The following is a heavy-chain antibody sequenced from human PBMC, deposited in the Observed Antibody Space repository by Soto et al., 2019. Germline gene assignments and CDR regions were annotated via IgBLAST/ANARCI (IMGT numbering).Heavy chain of an antibody. D-gene: IGHD3-10*01. V-gene: IGHV3-21*01. J-gene: IGHJ4*02. Sequence: GGSLRLSCAASGFTFSSYSMNWVRQAPGKGLEWVSSSSSSSSYIYYAHSVKGRFTISRDNAKNSLYLQMNSLRAEDTAVYYCARDRGDMVRGKYYFDYWGQGTLVTVSS. CDR2: SSSSSSYI. CDR3: ARDRGDMVRGKYYFDY. CDR1: GFTFSSYS.